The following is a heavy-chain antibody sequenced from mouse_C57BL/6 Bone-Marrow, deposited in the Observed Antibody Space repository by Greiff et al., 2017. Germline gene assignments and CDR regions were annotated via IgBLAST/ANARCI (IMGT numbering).Heavy chain of an antibody. V-gene: IGHV2-2*01. CDR1: GFSLTSYG. J-gene: IGHJ3*01. Sequence: VQLQQSGPGLVQPSQSLSITCTVSGFSLTSYGVHWVRQSPGKGLEWLGVIWSGGSTDYNAAFISRLSISKDNSKSQVFFKMNSLRAADTAMYYCARGDLFAYWGQGTRVTVSA. D-gene: IGHD3-3*01. CDR3: ARGDLFAY. CDR2: IWSGGST.